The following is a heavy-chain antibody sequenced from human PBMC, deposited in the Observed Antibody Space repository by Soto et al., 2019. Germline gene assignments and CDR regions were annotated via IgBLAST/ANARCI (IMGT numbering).Heavy chain of an antibody. CDR2: IWYDASNK. J-gene: IGHJ4*02. CDR1: GFTFSNFG. V-gene: IGHV3-33*01. D-gene: IGHD3-10*01. CDR3: ARDTPGRAFEY. Sequence: QVQLVESGGGVVQPGRSLRLSCAASGFTFSNFGMHWVRQAPGKGLEWVAIIWYDASNKYYADSVKGRFTISRDSSKNTLYLQMNSLRAEDTAVYYCARDTPGRAFEYWGQGTLVSVSS.